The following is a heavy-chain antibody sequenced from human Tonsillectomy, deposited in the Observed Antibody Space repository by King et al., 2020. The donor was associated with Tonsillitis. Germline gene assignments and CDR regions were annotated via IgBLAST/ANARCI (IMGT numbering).Heavy chain of an antibody. V-gene: IGHV4-38-2*01. J-gene: IGHJ4*02. CDR2: IYHSGRT. D-gene: IGHD3-22*01. Sequence: QVQLQESGPGLVKPSETLSLTCAVSSYSISSDYYWGWLRQPPGKGLEWIGSIYHSGRTYYNPSLKSRVTISIDTSKNQFSLKLNSVTAADTAVYYCASQYYDSSGYSGFYWGQGTLVTVSS. CDR1: SYSISSDYY. CDR3: ASQYYDSSGYSGFY.